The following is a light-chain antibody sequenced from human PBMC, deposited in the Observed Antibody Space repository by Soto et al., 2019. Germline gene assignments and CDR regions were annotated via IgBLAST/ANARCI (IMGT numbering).Light chain of an antibody. CDR1: QRVSSN. J-gene: IGKJ2*01. CDR2: GAS. CDR3: QQYNNWPYT. V-gene: IGKV3-15*01. Sequence: EVVMTQSPATLSVSPGERATLSCRASQRVSSNLAWYQQKPGQAPRLLIYGASTRATGLPARLSGSGSGTEFTLTISSLQSEDFAVYYCQQYNNWPYTFGQGTKLDIK.